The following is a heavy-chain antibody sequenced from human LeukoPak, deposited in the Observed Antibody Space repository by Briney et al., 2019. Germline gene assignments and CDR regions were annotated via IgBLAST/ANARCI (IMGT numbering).Heavy chain of an antibody. CDR2: IYYSGST. V-gene: IGHV4-30-4*02. D-gene: IGHD6-13*01. J-gene: IGHJ3*02. Sequence: SDTVSLLCTVSGGSFSRGDYYWSWVRQPPGRGVERHGYIYYSGSTYYKPSLKSRVTITVDTSKHQFSLKLSSVTAADTAVYYCARNRYSSSWYEAFDIWGQGTMVTVSS. CDR1: GGSFSRGDYY. CDR3: ARNRYSSSWYEAFDI.